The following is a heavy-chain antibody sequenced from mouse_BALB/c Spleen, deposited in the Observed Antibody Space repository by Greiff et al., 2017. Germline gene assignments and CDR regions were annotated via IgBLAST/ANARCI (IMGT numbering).Heavy chain of an antibody. D-gene: IGHD1-1*01. CDR2: ISSGGGNT. CDR3: ARWNYGRVDAMDY. J-gene: IGHJ4*01. V-gene: IGHV5-9*03. Sequence: EVKLVESGGGLVKPGGSLKLSCAASGFTFSSYTMSWVRQTPEKRLEWVATISSGGGNTYYPDSVKGRFTISRDNAKNNLYLQMSSLRSEDTALYYCARWNYGRVDAMDYWGQGTSVTVSS. CDR1: GFTFSSYT.